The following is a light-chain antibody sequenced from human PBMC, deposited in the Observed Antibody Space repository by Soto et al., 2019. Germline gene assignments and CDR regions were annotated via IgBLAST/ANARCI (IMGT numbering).Light chain of an antibody. Sequence: EIVLTQSPGTLSLSPGERATLSCRASQSVSSSYLAWHQQKPGQAPRLLIYGASSRATGIPDRFSGSGSGTDFTLTISGLESEDFAVYYCQQYGSSPPSLTFGGGTKVEIK. V-gene: IGKV3-20*01. CDR1: QSVSSSY. CDR3: QQYGSSPPSLT. J-gene: IGKJ4*01. CDR2: GAS.